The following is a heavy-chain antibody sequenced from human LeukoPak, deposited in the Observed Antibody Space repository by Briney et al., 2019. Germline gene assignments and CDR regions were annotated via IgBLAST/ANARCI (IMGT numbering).Heavy chain of an antibody. CDR3: AGQNVPTPHDY. CDR1: VGSISSGGYY. D-gene: IGHD2-2*01. J-gene: IGHJ4*02. V-gene: IGHV4-30-2*01. CDR2: ISAAGTT. Sequence: PSETLSLTCTVAVGSISSGGYYWSWIRQPPGKGLEWIAYISAAGTTFYNPSLKGRVTISLDRSKNQFSLNLTSIAAADTAVYYCAGQNVPTPHDYWGQGTQVTVSS.